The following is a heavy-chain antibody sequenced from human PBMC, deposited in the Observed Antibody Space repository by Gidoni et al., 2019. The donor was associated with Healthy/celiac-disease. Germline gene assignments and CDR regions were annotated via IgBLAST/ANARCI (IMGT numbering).Heavy chain of an antibody. Sequence: EVQLVESGGGLVQPGRSLRLSCAASGFTFDDYAMHWVRQAPGKGLEWVSGISWNSGSIGYADSVKGRFTISRDNAKNSLYLQMNSLRAEDTALYYCARIRDSGSYEFDYWGQGTLVTVSS. D-gene: IGHD1-26*01. CDR3: ARIRDSGSYEFDY. CDR1: GFTFDDYA. CDR2: ISWNSGSI. J-gene: IGHJ4*02. V-gene: IGHV3-9*01.